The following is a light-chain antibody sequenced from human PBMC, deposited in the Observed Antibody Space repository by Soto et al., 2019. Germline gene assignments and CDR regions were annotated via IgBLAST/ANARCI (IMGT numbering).Light chain of an antibody. J-gene: IGKJ1*01. Sequence: EIVLTQSPGTLSLSPGERATLSCRASQSVSSSNLAWYQQKPGQAPRLLIYGASISATGISDRFSGSGSGTDFTLTISRLEPEDFAVYYCQQHGASSWTFGQGTKVEIK. CDR3: QQHGASSWT. CDR1: QSVSSSN. CDR2: GAS. V-gene: IGKV3-20*01.